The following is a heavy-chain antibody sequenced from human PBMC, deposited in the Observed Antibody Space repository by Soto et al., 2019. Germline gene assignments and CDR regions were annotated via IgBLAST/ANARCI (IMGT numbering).Heavy chain of an antibody. Sequence: QVQLVQSGAEVKKPASSVKVSCKASGGTFSTYTINWVRQAPGQGLEWMGRIIPLLDVTNNAQRFQRRVTITADKSTRNVFMELTRLTSEDTAVYYCARDAGTVGYDDSWGQGTLVTVSS. D-gene: IGHD3-22*01. J-gene: IGHJ4*02. CDR3: ARDAGTVGYDDS. V-gene: IGHV1-69*08. CDR1: GGTFSTYT. CDR2: IIPLLDVT.